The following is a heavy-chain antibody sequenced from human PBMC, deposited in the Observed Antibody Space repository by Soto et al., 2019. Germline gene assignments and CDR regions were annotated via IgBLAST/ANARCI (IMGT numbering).Heavy chain of an antibody. CDR1: GFSLSTRGVA. J-gene: IGHJ4*02. Sequence: QITLKESGPTLVKPTQTLTLTCTFSGFSLSTRGVAVGWFRQPPGKALAWLALIYWDEDKWYSPSLKSRLTITDDTAKNQVVLTMTNMDPEDTATYYGAHRPRGYAYYFDYWGQGTLVTVSS. CDR3: AHRPRGYAYYFDY. V-gene: IGHV2-5*02. CDR2: IYWDEDK. D-gene: IGHD5-12*01.